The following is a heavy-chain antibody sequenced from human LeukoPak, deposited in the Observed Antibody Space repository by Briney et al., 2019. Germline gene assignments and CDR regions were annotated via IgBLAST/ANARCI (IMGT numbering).Heavy chain of an antibody. Sequence: GGSLRLSCAASGFTFSSYAMSWVRQAPGKGLEWVSAISGSGGSTYYADSVKGRFTISRDNSKNTLYLQMNSLRAEDTAVYYCVMATIYYYYYYMDVWGKGATVTVSS. CDR2: ISGSGGST. CDR1: GFTFSSYA. CDR3: VMATIYYYYYYMDV. D-gene: IGHD5-12*01. J-gene: IGHJ6*03. V-gene: IGHV3-23*01.